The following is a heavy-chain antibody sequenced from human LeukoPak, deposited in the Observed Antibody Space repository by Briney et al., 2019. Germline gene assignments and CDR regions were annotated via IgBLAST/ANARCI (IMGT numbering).Heavy chain of an antibody. CDR2: IYHSGST. J-gene: IGHJ4*02. CDR1: GGSLSGYY. Sequence: PSETLSLTCAVYGGSLSGYYWSWIRQPPGKGLEWIGEIYHSGSTNYNPSLKSRVTISVDKSKNQFSLKLSSVTAADTAVYYCARSVAGSSDYWGQGTLVTVSS. V-gene: IGHV4-34*01. D-gene: IGHD3-10*01. CDR3: ARSVAGSSDY.